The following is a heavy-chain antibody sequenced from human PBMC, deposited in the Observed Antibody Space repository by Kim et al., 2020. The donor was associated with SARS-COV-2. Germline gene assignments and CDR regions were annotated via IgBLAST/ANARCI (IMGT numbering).Heavy chain of an antibody. J-gene: IGHJ4*02. V-gene: IGHV3-33*01. D-gene: IGHD6-19*01. Sequence: YADSVKGRFTISRDNSKNTLYLQMNSLRAEDTAVYYCARELAVAGTSFDYWGQGTLVTVSS. CDR3: ARELAVAGTSFDY.